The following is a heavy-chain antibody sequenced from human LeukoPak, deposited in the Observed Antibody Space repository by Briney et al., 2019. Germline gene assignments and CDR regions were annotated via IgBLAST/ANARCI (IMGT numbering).Heavy chain of an antibody. CDR3: ARDSPYSSGWRDAFDI. Sequence: GESLQISCKGSGYSFINYWIGWVRQLPGKGLEWMGIIYPGDSDTRYSPSFQGQVTISADKSISTAYLQWSSLKASDTAMYYCARDSPYSSGWRDAFDIWGQGTMVTVSS. D-gene: IGHD6-19*01. CDR1: GYSFINYW. J-gene: IGHJ3*02. CDR2: IYPGDSDT. V-gene: IGHV5-51*01.